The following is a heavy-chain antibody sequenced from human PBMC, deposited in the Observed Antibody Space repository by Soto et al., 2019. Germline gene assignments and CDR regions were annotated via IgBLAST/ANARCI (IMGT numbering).Heavy chain of an antibody. CDR1: GGFISSYY. J-gene: IGHJ4*02. CDR2: IHHTGST. CDR3: ARSIDSSGFCFSNC. D-gene: IGHD3-22*01. Sequence: SETLSLTCTVSGGFISSYYWSWIRQSPGKGLELIGYIHHTGSTNYNPSLKSRVTMSLDTSRNQFSLKLYSVTAADTAVYYCARSIDSSGFCFSNCLGQGTLVTVS. V-gene: IGHV4-59*01.